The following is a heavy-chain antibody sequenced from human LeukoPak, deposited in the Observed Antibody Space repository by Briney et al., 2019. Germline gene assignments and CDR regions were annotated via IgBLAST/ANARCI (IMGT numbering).Heavy chain of an antibody. V-gene: IGHV3-20*04. Sequence: GGSLRLSCAASGFTFDDYGMSWVRQAPGKGLEWVSGINWNGGSTGYADSVKGRFTISRDNAKNSLYLQMNSLRAEDTALCYCAREKLAFYYYYMDVWGKGTTVTVSS. J-gene: IGHJ6*03. CDR1: GFTFDDYG. D-gene: IGHD1-1*01. CDR3: AREKLAFYYYYMDV. CDR2: INWNGGST.